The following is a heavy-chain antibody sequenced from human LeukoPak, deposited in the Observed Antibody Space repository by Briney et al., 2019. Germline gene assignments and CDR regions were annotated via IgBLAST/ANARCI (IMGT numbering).Heavy chain of an antibody. D-gene: IGHD6-19*01. CDR3: ARAIAVVDY. Sequence: ASVKVSCKASGYTFTDYYLHWVRQAPGQGLEWMGWINPNSGGTNYAQKFQGRVTMTKDTSISTAYMELSRLRSDDTAVYFCARAIAVVDYWGQGTLVTVSS. CDR1: GYTFTDYY. V-gene: IGHV1-2*02. CDR2: INPNSGGT. J-gene: IGHJ4*02.